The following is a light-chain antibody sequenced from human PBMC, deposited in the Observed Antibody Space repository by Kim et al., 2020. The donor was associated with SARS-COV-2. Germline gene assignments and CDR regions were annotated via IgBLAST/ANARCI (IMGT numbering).Light chain of an antibody. V-gene: IGLV3-19*01. CDR1: SLRSYY. CDR2: GKN. Sequence: LGQTVRITCQGDSLRSYYASWYQQKPGQAPVLVIYGKNNRPSGIPDRFSGSSSGNTASLTITGAQAEDEADYYCNSRDSSGNQFWVFGGGTQLTVL. CDR3: NSRDSSGNQFWV. J-gene: IGLJ3*02.